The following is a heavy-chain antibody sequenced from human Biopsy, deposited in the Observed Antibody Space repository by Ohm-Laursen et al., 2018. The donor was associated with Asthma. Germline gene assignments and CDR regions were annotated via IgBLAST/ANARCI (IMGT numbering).Heavy chain of an antibody. CDR3: ARTYYDFLTGQVKDVFGV. Sequence: GPSVTVSCKASGYNFISFAIHWVRQAPGQRLEWMGWVNTGNGDTKYSQKFQGRVTITRDASASTAYMELRSLRSEDTATYYGARTYYDFLTGQVKDVFGVWGQGTMVTVSS. J-gene: IGHJ3*01. CDR1: GYNFISFA. V-gene: IGHV1-3*04. CDR2: VNTGNGDT. D-gene: IGHD3-9*01.